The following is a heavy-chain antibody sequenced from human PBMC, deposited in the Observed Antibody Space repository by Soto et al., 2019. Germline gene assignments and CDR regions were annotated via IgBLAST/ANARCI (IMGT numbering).Heavy chain of an antibody. CDR2: IYHSGST. Sequence: QLQLQESGSGLVKPSQTLSLTCAVSGGSISSGGYSWSWIRQPPGKGLEWIGYIYHSGSTYYNPSLNSRVTISVDKSKNQFSLKLSSVTAADTAVYYCARGGRYQRVRYYYYGMDVWGQGTTVTVSS. J-gene: IGHJ6*02. CDR3: ARGGRYQRVRYYYYGMDV. V-gene: IGHV4-30-2*01. CDR1: GGSISSGGYS. D-gene: IGHD2-2*01.